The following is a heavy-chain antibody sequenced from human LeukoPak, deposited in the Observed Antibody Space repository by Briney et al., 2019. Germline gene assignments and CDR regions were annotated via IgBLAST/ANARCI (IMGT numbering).Heavy chain of an antibody. V-gene: IGHV1-69*04. Sequence: ASVKVSCKASGGTFSSYAISWVRQAPGQGLEWMGRIIPILGIANYAQKFQGRVTITADKSTSTAYMELSSLRSEDTAVYYCASGINYYDSSGYPPEDYWGQGTLVTVSS. D-gene: IGHD3-22*01. J-gene: IGHJ4*02. CDR2: IIPILGIA. CDR3: ASGINYYDSSGYPPEDY. CDR1: GGTFSSYA.